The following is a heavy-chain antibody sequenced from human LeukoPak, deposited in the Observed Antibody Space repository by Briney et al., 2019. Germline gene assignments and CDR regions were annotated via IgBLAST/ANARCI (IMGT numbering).Heavy chain of an antibody. CDR1: GGTFSSYA. J-gene: IGHJ4*02. D-gene: IGHD2-15*01. V-gene: IGHV1-69*01. CDR3: ASGYCSGGSCYRVEPDY. CDR2: IIPIFGTA. Sequence: SVKVSYKASGGTFSSYAISWVRQAPGQGLEWMGGIIPIFGTANYAQKFQGRVTITADESTSTAYMELSSLRSEDTAVYYCASGYCSGGSCYRVEPDYWGQGTLVTVSS.